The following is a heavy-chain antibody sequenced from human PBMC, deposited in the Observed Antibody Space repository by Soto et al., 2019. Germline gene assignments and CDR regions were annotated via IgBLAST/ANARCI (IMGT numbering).Heavy chain of an antibody. D-gene: IGHD3-3*02. Sequence: GGSLRLSCAASGFTFSSYAMSWVRQAPGKGLEWVSAISGSGGSTYYADSVKGRFTISRDNSKNTLYLQMNSLRAEDTAVYYCAKVSISSRYYYYYYYMDVWGKGTTVTVSS. CDR3: AKVSISSRYYYYYYYMDV. CDR2: ISGSGGST. CDR1: GFTFSSYA. J-gene: IGHJ6*03. V-gene: IGHV3-23*01.